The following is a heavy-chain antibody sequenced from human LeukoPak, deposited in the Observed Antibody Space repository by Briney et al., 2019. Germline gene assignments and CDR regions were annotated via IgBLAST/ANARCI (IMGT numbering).Heavy chain of an antibody. Sequence: PGGSLRLSCAASGFTFNIYRMNWVRQAPGKGLEWVSSISSNSSYIYYADSVKGRFTISRDNAKNSLYLQMNSLRAEDTAVYYCARHVVAVGFDYWGQGTLVTVSS. CDR3: ARHVVAVGFDY. D-gene: IGHD3-22*01. CDR1: GFTFNIYR. V-gene: IGHV3-21*01. J-gene: IGHJ4*02. CDR2: ISSNSSYI.